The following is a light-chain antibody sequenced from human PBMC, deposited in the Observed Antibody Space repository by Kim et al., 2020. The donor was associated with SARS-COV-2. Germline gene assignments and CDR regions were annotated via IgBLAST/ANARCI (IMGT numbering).Light chain of an antibody. J-gene: IGKJ1*01. Sequence: EIVLTQSPGTLSLSPGERATLSCRASQSVSSSHLAWYQQKPGQAPRLLIYGASTRATGIPDGFSGSGSGTDFTLTISRLEPEDFAVFYCQKYGSTWTFGQGTKVDIK. CDR3: QKYGSTWT. CDR1: QSVSSSH. V-gene: IGKV3-20*01. CDR2: GAS.